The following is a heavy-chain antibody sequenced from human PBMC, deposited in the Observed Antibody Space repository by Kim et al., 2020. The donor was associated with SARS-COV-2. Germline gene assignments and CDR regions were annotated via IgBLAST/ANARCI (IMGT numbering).Heavy chain of an antibody. CDR3: AREPYYYDSSGYYSAYYYYGMDV. CDR1: GFTFSSYS. J-gene: IGHJ6*02. Sequence: GGSLRLSCAASGFTFSSYSMNWVRQAPGKGLEWVSYISSSSTIYYADSVKGRFTISRDNAKNSLYLQMNSLRDEDTAVYYCAREPYYYDSSGYYSAYYYYGMDVCGQGTTVTVSS. V-gene: IGHV3-48*02. CDR2: ISSSSTI. D-gene: IGHD3-22*01.